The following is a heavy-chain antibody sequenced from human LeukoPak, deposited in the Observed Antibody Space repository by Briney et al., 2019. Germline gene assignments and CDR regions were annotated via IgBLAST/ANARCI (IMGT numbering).Heavy chain of an antibody. V-gene: IGHV3-48*03. CDR2: ISSSGDTI. D-gene: IGHD3-16*01. CDR3: ARDGGTRLKYSYGYGDY. J-gene: IGHJ4*02. CDR1: GFSFPYG. Sequence: GGSLRLSCEASGFSFPYGMSWVRQAPGKGLEWVSYISSSGDTIHYADSVKGRFTISRDNAKNSLYLQMNSLRAEDTAVYYCARDGGTRLKYSYGYGDYWGQGTLVTVSS.